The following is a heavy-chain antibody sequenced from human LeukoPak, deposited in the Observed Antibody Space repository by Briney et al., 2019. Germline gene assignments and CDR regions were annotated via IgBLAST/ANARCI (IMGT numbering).Heavy chain of an antibody. CDR1: GFSLSTSGMS. CDR3: ARMGSGNYRFDY. V-gene: IGHV2-70*11. Sequence: ESGPTLVNPTQTLTLTCTFSGFSLSTSGMSVSWIRQPPRKALEWLARIDWDDDKYYSTSVKTRLTLSKDTSKNQVVLTMTNMDPVDTATYYCARMGSGNYRFDYWGQGALVTVSS. D-gene: IGHD1-26*01. CDR2: IDWDDDK. J-gene: IGHJ4*02.